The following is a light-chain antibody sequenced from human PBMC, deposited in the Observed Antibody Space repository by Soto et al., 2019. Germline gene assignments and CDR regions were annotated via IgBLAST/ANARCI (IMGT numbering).Light chain of an antibody. CDR1: QSISSW. J-gene: IGKJ1*01. CDR3: QQYDSYSSGP. V-gene: IGKV1-5*01. Sequence: DIQMPQSPSTLSASVGDRVTITCRASQSISSWLAWYQQKPGKAPKVLIFDASSLKTGVPSRFSGSGSGTEFTLTISNLQPDDFATYYCQQYDSYSSGPFGQGTKVDI. CDR2: DAS.